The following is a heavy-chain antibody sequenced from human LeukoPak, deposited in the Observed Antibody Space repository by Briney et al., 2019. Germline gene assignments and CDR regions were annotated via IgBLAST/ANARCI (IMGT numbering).Heavy chain of an antibody. J-gene: IGHJ1*01. CDR3: ASCSSTSCYHLGYFQH. CDR1: GGTFSSYA. D-gene: IGHD2-2*01. V-gene: IGHV1-69*06. Sequence: SVKVSCKASGGTFSSYAISWVRQAPGQGLEWMGGIIPIFGTANYAQKFQGRVTITADKSTSTAYMELSSLRSEDAAVYYCASCSSTSCYHLGYFQHWGQGTLVTVSS. CDR2: IIPIFGTA.